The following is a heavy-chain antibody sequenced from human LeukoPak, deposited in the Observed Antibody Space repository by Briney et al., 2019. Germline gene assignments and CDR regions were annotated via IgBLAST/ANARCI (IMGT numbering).Heavy chain of an antibody. D-gene: IGHD2-2*01. J-gene: IGHJ1*01. V-gene: IGHV3-15*01. CDR3: ARDCGTTNCYEAAGYFQH. Sequence: GGSLRLSCAASGFTVSNAWMSWVRQAPGRGLEWLGRINSGGTTEYAAPVKGRFLISRDDSENTLHLQMNSLKTEDTAVYYCARDCGTTNCYEAAGYFQHWGQGTLVTVSS. CDR1: GFTVSNAW. CDR2: INSGGTT.